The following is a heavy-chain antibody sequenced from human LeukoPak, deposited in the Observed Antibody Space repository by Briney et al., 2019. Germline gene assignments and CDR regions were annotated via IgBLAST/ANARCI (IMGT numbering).Heavy chain of an antibody. CDR1: GFTFSSYA. CDR2: ISGSGGTT. J-gene: IGHJ4*02. Sequence: PGGSLRLSCAASGFTFSSYAMSWVRQAPGKGLDWVSLISGSGGTTYYADSVKGRFTISRDNSKNTLYLQMNSLRAEDTAVYYCARGSQDILTGYHLTRLDYWGQGTLVTVSS. D-gene: IGHD3-9*01. CDR3: ARGSQDILTGYHLTRLDY. V-gene: IGHV3-23*01.